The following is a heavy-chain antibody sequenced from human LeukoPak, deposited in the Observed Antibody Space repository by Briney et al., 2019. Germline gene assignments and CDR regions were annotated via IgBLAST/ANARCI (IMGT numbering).Heavy chain of an antibody. V-gene: IGHV3-9*01. J-gene: IGHJ4*02. CDR1: GFTFDDYA. Sequence: GGSLRLSCAASGFTFDDYAMHWVRQAPGKGLEWVSGISWNSGSIGYADSVKGRFTISRDNAKNSLYLQMNSLRAEDTAVYYCARGAGGYSSSWYRDWGQGTLVTVSS. D-gene: IGHD6-13*01. CDR2: ISWNSGSI. CDR3: ARGAGGYSSSWYRD.